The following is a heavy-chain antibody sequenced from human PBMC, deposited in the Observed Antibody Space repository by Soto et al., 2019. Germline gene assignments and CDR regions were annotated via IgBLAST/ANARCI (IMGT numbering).Heavy chain of an antibody. CDR1: GFTFSEHG. J-gene: IGHJ4*02. CDR3: ARDDVYPANWFDY. V-gene: IGHV3-33*01. CDR2: IVRDGTEQ. D-gene: IGHD7-27*01. Sequence: QVQLVESGGGVVQPGSSLRLLCAASGFTFSEHGMHWVRQAPGKGLEWLAVIVRDGTEQHYADSVKDRFTISRDNSKNTLYLQMNSLRVDDTGVYYCARDDVYPANWFDYWGQGTLLTVSS.